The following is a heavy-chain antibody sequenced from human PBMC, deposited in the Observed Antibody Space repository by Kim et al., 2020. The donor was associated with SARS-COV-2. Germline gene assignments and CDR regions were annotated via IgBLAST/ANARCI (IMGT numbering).Heavy chain of an antibody. Sequence: SRVTISVDTSKNQFSLKLSSVTAADTAVYYCARDLRSSAGKYYYYYGMDVWGQGTTVTVSS. J-gene: IGHJ6*02. D-gene: IGHD3-10*02. CDR3: ARDLRSSAGKYYYYYGMDV. V-gene: IGHV4-31*02.